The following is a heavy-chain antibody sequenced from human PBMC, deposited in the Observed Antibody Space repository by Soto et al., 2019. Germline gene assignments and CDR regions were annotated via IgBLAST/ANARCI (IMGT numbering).Heavy chain of an antibody. CDR1: GGSFSGYY. CDR2: INHSGST. Sequence: SETLSLTCAVYGGSFSGYYWSWIRQPPGKGLEWIGEINHSGSTNYNPSLKSRVTISVDTSKNQFSLKLSSVTAADTAVYYCARRHCSSTSCYRLFDYWGQGTLVTVSS. J-gene: IGHJ4*02. D-gene: IGHD2-2*01. V-gene: IGHV4-34*01. CDR3: ARRHCSSTSCYRLFDY.